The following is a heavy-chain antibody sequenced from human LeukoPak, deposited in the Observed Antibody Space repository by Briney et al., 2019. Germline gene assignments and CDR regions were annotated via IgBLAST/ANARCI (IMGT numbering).Heavy chain of an antibody. CDR2: IIRKSDGGTI. J-gene: IGHJ4*02. V-gene: IGHV3-15*01. D-gene: IGHD2-15*01. CDR1: GFTFSDAW. Sequence: NPGGSLRLSWVGSGFTFSDAWMSWVRQAPGKGLEWVGCIIRKSDGGTIDYAAPAKGRFTISRDGSTKTLSLQPNSMNTDDTAMYYCTTRCQDGWWGQETLVTVS. CDR3: TTRCQDGW.